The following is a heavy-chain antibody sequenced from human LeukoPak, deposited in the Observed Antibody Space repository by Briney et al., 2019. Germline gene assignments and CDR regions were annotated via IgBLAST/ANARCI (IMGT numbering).Heavy chain of an antibody. Sequence: PGGSLRLSCEASGFTFSNYAMHWVRQAPGKGLEWVAVISYDGSNKYYADSVKGRFTISRDNSKNTLYLQMNSLRAEDTAVYYCANYGYQYYFDYWGQGTLVTVSS. J-gene: IGHJ4*02. V-gene: IGHV3-30-3*01. CDR3: ANYGYQYYFDY. CDR1: GFTFSNYA. D-gene: IGHD2-2*01. CDR2: ISYDGSNK.